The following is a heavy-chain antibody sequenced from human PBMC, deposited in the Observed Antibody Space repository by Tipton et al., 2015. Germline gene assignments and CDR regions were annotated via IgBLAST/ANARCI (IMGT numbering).Heavy chain of an antibody. CDR3: ARDLEHGMDV. D-gene: IGHD5-24*01. Sequence: PGLVKPSETLSLTCTVSGGSVSSVSYYWGWIRQTPGKGLEWIGYISQRDGTNYNPSLKSRVTISTDTSKNQFFLTLNSVTAADTAVYYCARDLEHGMDVWGQGTTVTVS. V-gene: IGHV4-61*01. CDR2: ISQRDGT. J-gene: IGHJ6*02. CDR1: GGSVSSVSYY.